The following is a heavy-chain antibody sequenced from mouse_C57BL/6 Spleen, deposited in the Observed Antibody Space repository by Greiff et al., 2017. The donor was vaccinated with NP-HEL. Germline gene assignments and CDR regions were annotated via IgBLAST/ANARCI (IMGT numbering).Heavy chain of an antibody. CDR1: GYTFTSYW. D-gene: IGHD1-1*01. J-gene: IGHJ2*01. V-gene: IGHV1-53*01. CDR2: INPSNGGT. CDR3: ARSKTYYGSSYGYFDY. Sequence: QVQLQQPGTELVKPGASVKLSCKASGYTFTSYWMHWVKQRPGQGLEWIGNINPSNGGTNYNEKFKSKATLTVDKSSSTAYMQLSSLTSEDSAVYYCARSKTYYGSSYGYFDYWGQGTTLTVSS.